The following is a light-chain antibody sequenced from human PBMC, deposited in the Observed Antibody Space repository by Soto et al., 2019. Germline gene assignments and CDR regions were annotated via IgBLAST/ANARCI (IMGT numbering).Light chain of an antibody. CDR3: HQRSDWPQT. CDR1: QSVSSY. V-gene: IGKV3-11*01. Sequence: EIVLTQSPATLSLSPGERATLSCRASQSVSSYLAWYQQKPGQPPRLLIYDASTRATGIPARFSGSGSGTEFPRTSSSLGPEDFAVYYCHQRSDWPQTFGQGTKVEVK. J-gene: IGKJ1*01. CDR2: DAS.